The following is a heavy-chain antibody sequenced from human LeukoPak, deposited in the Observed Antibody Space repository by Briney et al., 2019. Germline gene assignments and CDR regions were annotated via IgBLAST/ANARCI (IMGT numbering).Heavy chain of an antibody. D-gene: IGHD1-14*01. CDR1: GFTFSSYW. CDR3: ARDVLGIWENY. V-gene: IGHV3-7*01. J-gene: IGHJ4*02. Sequence: PGGSLRLSCAASGFTFSSYWMSWVRQAPGKGVEWVANIKQDGSEKYYVDSVKGRFTISRDNAKNSLYLQMNSLRAEDTAVYYCARDVLGIWENYWGQGTLVTVSS. CDR2: IKQDGSEK.